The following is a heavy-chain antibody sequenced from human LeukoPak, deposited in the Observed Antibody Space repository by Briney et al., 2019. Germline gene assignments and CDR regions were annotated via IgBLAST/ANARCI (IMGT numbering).Heavy chain of an antibody. CDR1: GGPFSSSDYS. J-gene: IGHJ3*02. CDR2: IYYSGTT. Sequence: PSETLSLTCTVSGGPFSSSDYSWGWIRQPPGKGLERLGSIYYSGTTYYNPSLKSRVTISLDTSKNQFSLKLSSVTAPDTAVYYCARHEWGITNSFDIWGQGTMVTVSS. D-gene: IGHD1-14*01. CDR3: ARHEWGITNSFDI. V-gene: IGHV4-39*01.